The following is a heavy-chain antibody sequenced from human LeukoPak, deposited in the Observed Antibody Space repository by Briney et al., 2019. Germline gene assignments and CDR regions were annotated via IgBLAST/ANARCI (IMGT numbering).Heavy chain of an antibody. CDR1: GGSISSSSYY. V-gene: IGHV4-39*07. CDR3: ARREWLVPNNWFDP. Sequence: SETLSLTCTVSGGSISSSSYYWGWIRQPPGKGLEWIGSIYYSGSTYYNPSLKSRVTISVDTSKNQFSLKLSPVTAADTAVYYCARREWLVPNNWFDPWGQGTLVTVSS. D-gene: IGHD3-3*01. J-gene: IGHJ5*02. CDR2: IYYSGST.